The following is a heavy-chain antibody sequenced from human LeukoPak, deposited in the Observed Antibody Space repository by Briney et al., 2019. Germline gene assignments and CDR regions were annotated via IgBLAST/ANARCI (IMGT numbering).Heavy chain of an antibody. CDR3: VRDADFYKGDY. CDR2: ISWNSGSI. D-gene: IGHD5-24*01. Sequence: PGGSLRLSCAASGFTFDDYAMHWVRQAPGKGLEWVSGISWNSGSIEYADSVKGRFTISRDNAQNSLYLQMSGLRAEDTAMYYCVRDADFYKGDYWGQGTLVTVSS. V-gene: IGHV3-9*01. J-gene: IGHJ4*02. CDR1: GFTFDDYA.